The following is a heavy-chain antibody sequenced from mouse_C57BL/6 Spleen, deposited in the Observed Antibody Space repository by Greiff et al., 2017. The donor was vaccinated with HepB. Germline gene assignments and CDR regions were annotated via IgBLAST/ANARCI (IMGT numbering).Heavy chain of an antibody. V-gene: IGHV1-52*01. Sequence: VQLQQSGAELVRPGSSVKLSCKASGYTFTSYWMHWVKQRPIQGLEWIGNIDPSDSETHYNQKFKDKATLTVDKSSSTAYMQLSSLTSEESAVYYCARERALGFDYWGQGTTLTVSS. CDR3: ARERALGFDY. CDR1: GYTFTSYW. J-gene: IGHJ2*01. D-gene: IGHD4-1*01. CDR2: IDPSDSET.